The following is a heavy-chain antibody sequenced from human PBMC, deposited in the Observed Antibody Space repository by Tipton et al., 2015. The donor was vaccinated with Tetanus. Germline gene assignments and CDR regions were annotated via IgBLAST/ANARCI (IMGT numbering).Heavy chain of an antibody. CDR1: GYTFTSYG. J-gene: IGHJ4*02. V-gene: IGHV1-18*04. CDR3: ASPADSGSYQGFDY. CDR2: ISAYNGNT. Sequence: QLVQSGAEVKKPGASVKVSCKASGYTFTSYGISWVRQAPGQGLEWMGWISAYNGNTNYAQKLQGRVAMTTDTSTSTAYMERRSLRSDDTAVYYCASPADSGSYQGFDYWGQGTLVTVSS. D-gene: IGHD1-26*01.